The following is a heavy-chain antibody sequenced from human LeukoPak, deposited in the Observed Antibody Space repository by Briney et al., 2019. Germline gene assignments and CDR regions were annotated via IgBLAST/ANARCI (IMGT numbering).Heavy chain of an antibody. CDR1: GFTFSSYS. Sequence: GGSLRLSCAASGFTFSSYSMDWVRQAPGKGLEWVSSISSSSSYIYYADSVKGRFTISRDNAKNSLYLQMNSLRAEDTAVYYCARGSKKQLALFYYYYYMDVWGKGTTVTVSS. D-gene: IGHD6-6*01. J-gene: IGHJ6*03. CDR2: ISSSSSYI. V-gene: IGHV3-21*01. CDR3: ARGSKKQLALFYYYYYMDV.